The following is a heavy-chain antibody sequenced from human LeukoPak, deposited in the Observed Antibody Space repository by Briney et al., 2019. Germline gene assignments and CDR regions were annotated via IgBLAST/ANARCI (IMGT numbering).Heavy chain of an antibody. V-gene: IGHV3-21*01. CDR1: VFTSSSYS. J-gene: IGHJ4*02. CDR2: ISSSSSYI. D-gene: IGHD6-13*01. CDR3: ARIYSNSWYTALDY. Sequence: GSLRLSCAASVFTSSSYSMNWVRQAPGKGLEWVSSISSSSSYIYYADSVKGRFTISRDNAKNSLYLQMNSLRAEDTAVYYCARIYSNSWYTALDYWGQGTLVTVSS.